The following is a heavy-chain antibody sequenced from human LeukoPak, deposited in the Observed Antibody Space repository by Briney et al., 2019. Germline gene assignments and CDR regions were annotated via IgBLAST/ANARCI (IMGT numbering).Heavy chain of an antibody. CDR2: FSGTDGGT. CDR1: GFTISTYG. V-gene: IGHV3-23*01. J-gene: IGHJ6*03. CDR3: AKDAGAGYYYYMDV. D-gene: IGHD6-19*01. Sequence: GGSLRLSCAASGFTISTYGMTWVRQAPGKGLEWVSSFSGTDGGTYYADSVKGRFTISRDNSKNSLYLQMNSLRAEDTALYYCAKDAGAGYYYYMDVWGKGTTVTVSS.